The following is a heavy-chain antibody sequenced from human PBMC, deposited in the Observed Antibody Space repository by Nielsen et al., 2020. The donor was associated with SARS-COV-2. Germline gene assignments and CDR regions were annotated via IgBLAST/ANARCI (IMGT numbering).Heavy chain of an antibody. D-gene: IGHD5-18*01. J-gene: IGHJ4*02. CDR3: ARGGYNYGWNIDY. CDR2: ISYSGNA. Sequence: PGKGLEWIGYISYSGNANYNPSLKSRVTISVDTSKKQLSLKLTSVTAADTAVYYCARGGYNYGWNIDYWGQGTLVTVSS. V-gene: IGHV4-59*13.